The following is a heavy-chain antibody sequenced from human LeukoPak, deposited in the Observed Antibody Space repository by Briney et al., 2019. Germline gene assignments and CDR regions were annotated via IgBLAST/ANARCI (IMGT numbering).Heavy chain of an antibody. J-gene: IGHJ3*02. CDR3: AKDSPNPYIAVPGRGAFDI. CDR2: IRYDGSNK. Sequence: PGGSLRLSCAASGFTFRSYGMHWVRQAPGKGLEWVAFIRYDGSNKYYADSVKGRFTISRDNSKNTLYLQMNSLRAEDTAVYYCAKDSPNPYIAVPGRGAFDIWGQGTMVTVSS. D-gene: IGHD6-19*01. V-gene: IGHV3-30*02. CDR1: GFTFRSYG.